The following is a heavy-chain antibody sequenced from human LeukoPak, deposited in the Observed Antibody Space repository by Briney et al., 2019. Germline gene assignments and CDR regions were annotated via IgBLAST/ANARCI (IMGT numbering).Heavy chain of an antibody. J-gene: IGHJ5*02. CDR3: ARDRLYDYVWGSSYWFDP. CDR2: INWNGGST. Sequence: PGGSLRLSCAASGFTFDDYGMSWVRQAPGKGLEWVSGINWNGGSTGYADSVKGRFTISRDNAKNSLYLQMNSLRAEDTAVYYCARDRLYDYVWGSSYWFDPWGQGTLVTVSS. D-gene: IGHD3-16*01. V-gene: IGHV3-20*04. CDR1: GFTFDDYG.